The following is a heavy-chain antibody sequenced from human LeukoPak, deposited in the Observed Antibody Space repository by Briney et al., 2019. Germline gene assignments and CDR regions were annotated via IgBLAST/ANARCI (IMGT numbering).Heavy chain of an antibody. D-gene: IGHD3-10*01. J-gene: IGHJ6*04. CDR3: ARVPYYYGSGSYYGVYYYYYGMDV. Sequence: PSETLSLTCAVYGGSFRGYYWSWIRQPPGKGLEWIGEINHSGSTNYNPSLKSRVTISVDTSKNQFSLKLSSVTAADTAVYYCARVPYYYGSGSYYGVYYYYYGMDVWGKGTTVTVSS. V-gene: IGHV4-34*01. CDR2: INHSGST. CDR1: GGSFRGYY.